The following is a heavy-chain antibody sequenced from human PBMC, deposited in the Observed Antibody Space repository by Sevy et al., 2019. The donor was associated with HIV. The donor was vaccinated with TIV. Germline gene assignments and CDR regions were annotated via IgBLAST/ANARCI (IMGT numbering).Heavy chain of an antibody. D-gene: IGHD3-3*01. CDR3: ARDFQDLWSGYYKDYFFYGMDV. Sequence: SETLSLTCTVSGDSVTNYYWSWIRQPAGNGLEWVGRVFTNRGTDYNPSLRGRVSMSVDTSKNQFSLRMTSVTAADTAVYYCARDFQDLWSGYYKDYFFYGMDVWGQGTTVTVSS. CDR1: GDSVTNYY. V-gene: IGHV4-4*07. J-gene: IGHJ6*02. CDR2: VFTNRGT.